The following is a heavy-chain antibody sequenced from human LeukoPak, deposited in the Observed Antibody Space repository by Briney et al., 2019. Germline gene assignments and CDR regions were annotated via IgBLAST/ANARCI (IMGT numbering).Heavy chain of an antibody. J-gene: IGHJ4*02. CDR3: ARDIVGGTVAGTFD. CDR2: INPNSGGT. D-gene: IGHD6-19*01. V-gene: IGHV1-2*02. Sequence: ASVKVSCKASGYTFTGYYMHWVRQAPGQGLEWMGWINPNSGGTNYAQKFQGRVTMTRDTSISTAYMELSRLRSDDTAVYYCARDIVGGTVAGTFDWSQGTLVTVSS. CDR1: GYTFTGYY.